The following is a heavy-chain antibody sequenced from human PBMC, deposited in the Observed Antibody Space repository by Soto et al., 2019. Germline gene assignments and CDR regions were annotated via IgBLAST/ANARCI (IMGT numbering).Heavy chain of an antibody. CDR1: GFTFSSYG. D-gene: IGHD1-7*01. V-gene: IGHV3-30*03. CDR2: ISYDGSNK. J-gene: IGHJ6*02. CDR3: ARGSRNWNYMIDYYYGMDV. Sequence: QVQLVESGGGVVQPGRSLRLSCAASGFTFSSYGMHWVRQAPGKGLEWVAVISYDGSNKYYADSVKGRFTISRDNSKNTLYLQMNSLRAEDTAVYYCARGSRNWNYMIDYYYGMDVWGQGTTVTVSS.